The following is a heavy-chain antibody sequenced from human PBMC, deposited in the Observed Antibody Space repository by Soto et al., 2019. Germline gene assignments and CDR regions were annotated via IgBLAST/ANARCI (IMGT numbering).Heavy chain of an antibody. CDR3: AKDYYYGSGSGAFDI. J-gene: IGHJ3*02. CDR2: ISGIGGST. V-gene: IGHV3-23*01. D-gene: IGHD3-10*01. Sequence: PGGSLRLSCAASGFTFSSYAMSWVRQAPGKGLEWVSAISGIGGSTYYADSVKGRFTISRDISKNTLYLQMDSLRADDTAVHYCAKDYYYGSGSGAFDIWGQGTMVTVSS. CDR1: GFTFSSYA.